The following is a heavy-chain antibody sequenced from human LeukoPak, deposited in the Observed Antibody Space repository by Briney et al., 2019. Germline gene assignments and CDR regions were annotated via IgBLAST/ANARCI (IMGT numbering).Heavy chain of an antibody. J-gene: IGHJ6*03. Sequence: GGSLRLSCAASGFTFSSYSMNWVRQAPGKGLEWVSYISSSSSTIYYADSVKGRFTISRDNAKNSLYLQMNSLRAEDTAVYYCARRVRRQRLYYYYCMDVWGKGTTVTVSS. CDR3: ARRVRRQRLYYYYCMDV. V-gene: IGHV3-48*04. CDR2: ISSSSSTI. D-gene: IGHD6-25*01. CDR1: GFTFSSYS.